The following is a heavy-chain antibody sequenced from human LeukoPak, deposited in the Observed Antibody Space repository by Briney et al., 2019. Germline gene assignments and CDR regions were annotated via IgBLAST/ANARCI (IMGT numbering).Heavy chain of an antibody. V-gene: IGHV4-4*02. J-gene: IGHJ6*02. D-gene: IGHD6-19*01. Sequence: SETLSLTCAVSGGSISSSNWWSWVRQPPGKGLEWIGEIYHSGSTNYNPSLKSRVTISVDKSKNQFSLKLSSVTAADTAVCYCASRYSSGWYSYYYYYGMDVWGQGTTVTVSS. CDR2: IYHSGST. CDR3: ASRYSSGWYSYYYYYGMDV. CDR1: GGSISSSNW.